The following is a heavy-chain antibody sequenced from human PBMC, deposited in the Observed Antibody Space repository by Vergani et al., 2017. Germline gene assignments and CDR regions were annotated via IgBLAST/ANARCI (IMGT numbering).Heavy chain of an antibody. CDR2: IYYSGST. Sequence: QVQLQQWGAGLVKPSQTLSLTCTVSGGSISSGGYYWSWIRQHPGKGLEWIGYIYYSGSTYYNPSLKSRVTISVDTSKNQFSLKLSSVTAADTAVYYCARGGYSSGWYRMFAFDIWGQGTMVTVSS. D-gene: IGHD6-19*01. CDR1: GGSISSGGYY. CDR3: ARGGYSSGWYRMFAFDI. J-gene: IGHJ3*02. V-gene: IGHV4-31*03.